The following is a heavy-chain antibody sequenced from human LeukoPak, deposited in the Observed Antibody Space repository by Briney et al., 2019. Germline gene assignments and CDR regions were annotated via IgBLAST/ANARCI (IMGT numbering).Heavy chain of an antibody. CDR2: IYTSGST. J-gene: IGHJ4*02. V-gene: IGHV4-4*09. CDR1: GGSISSYY. CDR3: VRHRYCSSTSCYTAIDY. D-gene: IGHD2-2*02. Sequence: PSETLSLTCTVSGGSISSYYWSWIRQPPGKGLEWIGYIYTSGSTNYNPSLKSRVTISVDTSKNQFSLKLSSVTAADTAVYYCVRHRYCSSTSCYTAIDYWGQGTLVTVSS.